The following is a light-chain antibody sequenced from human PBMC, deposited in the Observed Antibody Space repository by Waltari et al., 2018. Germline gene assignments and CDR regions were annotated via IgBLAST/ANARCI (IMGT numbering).Light chain of an antibody. Sequence: IVMTQSPATLSVSPGEGATLPCKASQSLSSNFACYQQKPGTLPRLLSHGASTRPTGIPARFSGSGSGTEFTLTISRLQAEDFAVYYCQERGRTFGQGTKVEIK. CDR3: QERGRT. V-gene: IGKV3-15*01. J-gene: IGKJ1*01. CDR2: GAS. CDR1: QSLSSN.